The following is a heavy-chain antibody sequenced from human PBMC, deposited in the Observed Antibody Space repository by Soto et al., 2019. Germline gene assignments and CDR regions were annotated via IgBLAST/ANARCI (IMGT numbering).Heavy chain of an antibody. CDR1: GFTFDDYT. CDR2: ISWDGGST. Sequence: GGSLRLSCAASGFTFDDYTMHWVRQAPGKGLEWVSLISWDGGSTYYADSVKGRFTISRDNSKNSLYLQMNSLRTEDTALYYCALQGVSGMDVWGQGTTVTVS. D-gene: IGHD3-16*01. V-gene: IGHV3-43*01. CDR3: ALQGVSGMDV. J-gene: IGHJ6*02.